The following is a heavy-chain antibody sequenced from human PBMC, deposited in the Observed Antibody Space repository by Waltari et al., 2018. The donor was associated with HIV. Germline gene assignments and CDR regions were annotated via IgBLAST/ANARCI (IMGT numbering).Heavy chain of an antibody. J-gene: IGHJ5*02. CDR2: FSYSGTS. CDR3: TRAGFAHGSSS. CDR1: AYSINSNYY. Sequence: QVQLQESGPGLVKASETLSLTCGVSAYSINSNYYWAWARQPPGKGLEWIVTFSYSGTSYYNPSLKSRVTISVETAKNQVSLILRSVRDVDTAFYFCTRAGFAHGSSSWSQGTPVTVSS. V-gene: IGHV4-38-2*01. D-gene: IGHD6-6*01.